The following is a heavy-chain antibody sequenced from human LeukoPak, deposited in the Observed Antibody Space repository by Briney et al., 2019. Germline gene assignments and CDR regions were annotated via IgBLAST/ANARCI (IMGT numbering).Heavy chain of an antibody. D-gene: IGHD6-19*01. CDR3: ARGKAVAGRWEYNWFDP. J-gene: IGHJ5*02. CDR1: GGSISSYY. V-gene: IGHV4-4*07. CDR2: IYTSGTT. Sequence: PSETLSLTCTVSGGSISSYYWTWIRQPAGKGLEWIGRIYTSGTTNYNPSLKSRVTVSVDTSKNQFSLKLSSVTAADTAVYYCARGKAVAGRWEYNWFDPWGQGTLVTVSS.